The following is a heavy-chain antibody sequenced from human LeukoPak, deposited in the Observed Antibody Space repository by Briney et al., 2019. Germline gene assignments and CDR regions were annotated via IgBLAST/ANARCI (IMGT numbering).Heavy chain of an antibody. CDR2: ISSSSRYI. J-gene: IGHJ4*02. V-gene: IGHV3-21*01. D-gene: IGHD3-16*01. CDR1: GFTFSSYS. Sequence: PGGSLRLSCAASGFTFSSYSMNCVREAPGKGLEWGSAISSSSRYIYYADSVKGRFTISRDNAKNSLYLQMNSLRAEDTAVYYCARLALGSEGCWGQGTLVTVSS. CDR3: ARLALGSEGC.